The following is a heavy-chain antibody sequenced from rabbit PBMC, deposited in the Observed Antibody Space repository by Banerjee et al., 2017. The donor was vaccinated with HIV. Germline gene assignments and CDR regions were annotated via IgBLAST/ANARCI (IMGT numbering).Heavy chain of an antibody. D-gene: IGHD6-1*01. V-gene: IGHV1S43*01. CDR3: ASTGAGYAYALFNL. CDR1: GFDLSSYYY. Sequence: QSLEESGGGLVKPEGSLTLTCKASGFDLSSYYYMWWVRQAPGKGLEWIGYIDPVFGSTYYASWVNGRFTISSHNAQNTLYLQLNSLTAADTATYFCASTGAGYAYALFNLWGQGTLVTVS. J-gene: IGHJ4*01. CDR2: IDPVFGST.